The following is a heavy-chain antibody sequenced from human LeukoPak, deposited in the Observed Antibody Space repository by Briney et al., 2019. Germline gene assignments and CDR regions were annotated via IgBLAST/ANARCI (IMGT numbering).Heavy chain of an antibody. D-gene: IGHD3-10*01. V-gene: IGHV5-51*01. J-gene: IGHJ5*02. CDR2: IYPGDSDT. Sequence: GESLKISCKGSGYSFTSYWIGWVRQMPGKGLEWMGIIYPGDSDTRYSPSFQGQVTISADKSISTAYLQWSSLKASDTAMYYCARRYYGSGGGNWFDPWGQGTLVNVSS. CDR3: ARRYYGSGGGNWFDP. CDR1: GYSFTSYW.